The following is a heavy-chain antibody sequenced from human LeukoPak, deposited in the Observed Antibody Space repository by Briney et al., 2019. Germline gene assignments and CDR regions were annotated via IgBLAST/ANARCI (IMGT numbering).Heavy chain of an antibody. CDR2: IKQDGSEK. D-gene: IGHD1-7*01. CDR1: GFIFSSYW. V-gene: IGHV3-7*01. Sequence: GGSVRLSCAASGFIFSSYWMSWVRQAPGKGLEWVANIKQDGSEKYYVDSVKGRFTISRDNAKNSLYLQMNSLRAEDTAVYYCARVFNWNSRGGHYFDYWGQGTLVTVSS. J-gene: IGHJ4*02. CDR3: ARVFNWNSRGGHYFDY.